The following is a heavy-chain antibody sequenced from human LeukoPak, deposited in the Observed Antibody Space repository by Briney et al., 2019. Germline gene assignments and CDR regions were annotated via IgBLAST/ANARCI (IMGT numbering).Heavy chain of an antibody. J-gene: IGHJ4*02. CDR2: VYHGGTT. Sequence: PSQTLSLTCAVSGGPISSRDYSWSWIRLPPGKGLEWIGSVYHGGTTYYNPSLKSRVTISEDRSKNQFSLKLSSVTAADTAMYFCARSPRNDYFDSWGQGTLVTVSS. V-gene: IGHV4-30-2*01. CDR3: ARSPRNDYFDS. CDR1: GGPISSRDYS.